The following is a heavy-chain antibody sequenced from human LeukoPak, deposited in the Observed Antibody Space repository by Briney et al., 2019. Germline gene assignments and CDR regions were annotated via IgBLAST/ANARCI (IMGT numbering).Heavy chain of an antibody. CDR3: ARVPLSVYRQYFDY. J-gene: IGHJ4*02. Sequence: GGSLRLSCAASGFTFDDYGMSWVRQAPGKGLEWVSGINWNGGSTGYADSVKGRFTISRDNAKNSLYLQMNSLRAADTALYYCARVPLSVYRQYFDYWGQGTLVTVSS. CDR2: INWNGGST. CDR1: GFTFDDYG. V-gene: IGHV3-20*04. D-gene: IGHD6-13*01.